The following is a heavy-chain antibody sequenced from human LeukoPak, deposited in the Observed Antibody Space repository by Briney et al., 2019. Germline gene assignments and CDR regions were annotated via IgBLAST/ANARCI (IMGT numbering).Heavy chain of an antibody. D-gene: IGHD5-18*01. CDR1: GGSISSSNW. V-gene: IGHV4-4*02. CDR2: IYHSGST. Sequence: PSETLSLTCAVSGGSISSSNWWSWVRQPPGKGLEWIGEIYHSGSTNYNPSLKSRVTISVDKSKNQFSLKLSSVTAADTAVYYCASFFGADQPRGYSYGLGLGYWGQGALVTVSS. J-gene: IGHJ4*02. CDR3: ASFFGADQPRGYSYGLGLGY.